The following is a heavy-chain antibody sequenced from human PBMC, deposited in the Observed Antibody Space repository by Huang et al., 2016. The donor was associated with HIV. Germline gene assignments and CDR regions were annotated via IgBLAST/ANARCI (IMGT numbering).Heavy chain of an antibody. J-gene: IGHJ5*02. CDR2: IGSDSSYI. Sequence: EVELVESGGGLVKPGGSLRLSCAASGFAFSSYGMNWVRQAPGKGLGWVAFIGSDSSYIYYADSVKGRVTISRDNAKSSIYLQLDSLRAEYMAVYYCAYQQWLVGGLNHWGQGTLVVVSS. CDR1: GFAFSSYG. CDR3: AYQQWLVGGLNH. D-gene: IGHD6-19*01. V-gene: IGHV3-21*02.